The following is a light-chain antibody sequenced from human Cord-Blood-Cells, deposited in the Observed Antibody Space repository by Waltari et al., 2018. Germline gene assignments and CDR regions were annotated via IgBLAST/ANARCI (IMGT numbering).Light chain of an antibody. CDR3: QQSYSTLIFT. V-gene: IGKV1-39*01. CDR1: QSISSY. J-gene: IGKJ3*01. CDR2: AAS. Sequence: DIQMTQSPSSLSASVGDRVTITCRASQSISSYLNWYQQKPGKAPKLLIYAASSLQSGVPSMFSGSGSGTDFTLTISSLQPEEFATYYCQQSYSTLIFTFGPGTKVDIK.